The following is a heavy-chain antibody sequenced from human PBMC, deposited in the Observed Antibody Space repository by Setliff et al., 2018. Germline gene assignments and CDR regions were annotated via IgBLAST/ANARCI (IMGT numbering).Heavy chain of an antibody. CDR2: INHSGST. V-gene: IGHV4-34*01. J-gene: IGHJ4*02. CDR3: ARVPNFWSGCLDY. Sequence: SETLSLTCAVYGGSFSGYYWSWIRQPPGKGLEWIGEINHSGSTNYNPSLKSRVTISVDTSKNQFSLKLSSVTAADTAVYYCARVPNFWSGCLDYWGQGTLVTVSS. CDR1: GGSFSGYY. D-gene: IGHD3-3*01.